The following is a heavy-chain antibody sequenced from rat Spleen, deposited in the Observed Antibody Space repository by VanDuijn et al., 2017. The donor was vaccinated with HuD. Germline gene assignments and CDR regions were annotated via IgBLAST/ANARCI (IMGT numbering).Heavy chain of an antibody. CDR3: TRDDVLPGYNYFDY. D-gene: IGHD1-4*01. V-gene: IGHV5-20*01. J-gene: IGHJ2*01. CDR1: GFTFDDYH. Sequence: EVQLVESGGGLVQPGRSLKLSCAASGFTFDDYHMAWVRQAPTKGLEWVASINYDGSNTYYRDSVKGRFTLSRDNAKSTLYLQMNSLRSEDTATYYCTRDDVLPGYNYFDYWGQGVMVTVSS. CDR2: INYDGSNT.